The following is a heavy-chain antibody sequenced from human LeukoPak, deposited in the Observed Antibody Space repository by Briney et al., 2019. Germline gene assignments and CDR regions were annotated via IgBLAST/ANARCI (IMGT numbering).Heavy chain of an antibody. CDR3: AKGYCRGNSCYDDRGAFDY. V-gene: IGHV4-39*07. J-gene: IGHJ4*02. CDR2: IYSGGST. D-gene: IGHD2-2*01. Sequence: SETLSLTCSVSGGSISSSSYSWGWIRQPPGKGLEWIGRIYSGGSTYYNPSLRSRVTISVDTSKNQFSLKLSSVTAADTAVYYCAKGYCRGNSCYDDRGAFDYWGQGTLVTVSS. CDR1: GGSISSSSYS.